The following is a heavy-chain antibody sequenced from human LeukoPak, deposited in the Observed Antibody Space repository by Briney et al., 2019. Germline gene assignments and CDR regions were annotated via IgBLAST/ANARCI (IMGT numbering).Heavy chain of an antibody. CDR1: GGSINNYY. CDR3: ARTRITVRNAFDI. Sequence: PSETLSLTCTVSGGSINNYYWSWIRQPPGKGLEWIGYIYYSGSTNYNPSLKSRVTISVDTSKNQFSLKLSSVTAADTAVYYCARTRITVRNAFDIWGQGTMVTVSS. V-gene: IGHV4-59*01. J-gene: IGHJ3*02. D-gene: IGHD3-10*01. CDR2: IYYSGST.